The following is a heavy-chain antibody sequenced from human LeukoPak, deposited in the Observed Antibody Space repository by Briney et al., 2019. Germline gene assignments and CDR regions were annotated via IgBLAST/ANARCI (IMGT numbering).Heavy chain of an antibody. CDR1: RGTFSKYP. Sequence: ESSVKVSCKTSRGTFSKYPISWVRQAPGQGLEWMGRIIPILGTVNYAQNFQGRVTMTTDESTTTVCLELRSLRSEDTAIYFCARGPNDYGDYTLNLWGQGTLITVSS. CDR2: IIPILGTV. V-gene: IGHV1-69*11. CDR3: ARGPNDYGDYTLNL. J-gene: IGHJ4*02. D-gene: IGHD4-17*01.